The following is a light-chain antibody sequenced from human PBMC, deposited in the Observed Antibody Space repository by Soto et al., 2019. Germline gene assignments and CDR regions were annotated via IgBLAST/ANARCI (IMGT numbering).Light chain of an antibody. CDR1: QDISSW. J-gene: IGKJ5*01. CDR2: ATS. V-gene: IGKV1-12*01. Sequence: DIQMTQSPSSVSASVGDRVTITCRASQDISSWLAWYQQKPGKAPKLLIYATSSLQSGVPSRFSGSGSGTDFTPTISSLQPEDFATYYCQQANSFPITFGQGTRLEIK. CDR3: QQANSFPIT.